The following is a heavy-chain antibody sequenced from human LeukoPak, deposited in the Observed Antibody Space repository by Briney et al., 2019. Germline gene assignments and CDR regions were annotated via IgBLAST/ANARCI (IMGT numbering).Heavy chain of an antibody. Sequence: PSETLSLTCTVSGGSISSYYWSWIRQPAGKGLEWIGRIYTSGSTNYNPSLKSRVTMSVDTSKNQFSLKLSSVTAADTAVYYCAREPLEWLFSEPRRFDPWGQGTLVTVSS. CDR1: GGSISSYY. CDR3: AREPLEWLFSEPRRFDP. CDR2: IYTSGST. D-gene: IGHD3-3*01. J-gene: IGHJ5*02. V-gene: IGHV4-4*07.